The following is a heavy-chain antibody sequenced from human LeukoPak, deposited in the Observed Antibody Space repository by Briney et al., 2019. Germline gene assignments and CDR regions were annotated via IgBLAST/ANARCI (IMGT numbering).Heavy chain of an antibody. CDR1: GFTYSSYG. J-gene: IGHJ4*02. CDR3: AKGNLLWFGELYTHDY. CDR2: ISYDGSNK. D-gene: IGHD3-10*01. V-gene: IGHV3-30*18. Sequence: GGSLRLSCAASGFTYSSYGMHWVPEAPGKGLEGGAVISYDGSNKYYADSVKGRFTISRDNSKNTLYLQMNSLRAEDTAVYYCAKGNLLWFGELYTHDYWGQGTLVTVSS.